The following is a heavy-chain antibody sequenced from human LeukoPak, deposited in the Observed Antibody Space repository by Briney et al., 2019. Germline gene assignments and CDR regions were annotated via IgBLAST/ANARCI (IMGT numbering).Heavy chain of an antibody. CDR3: TTRITMIVVAEN. J-gene: IGHJ4*02. CDR1: GFIVSTYE. V-gene: IGHV3-15*01. Sequence: GGSLRLSCAASGFIVSTYEMNWVRQAPGKGLEWVGRIKSKTDGGTTDYAAPVKGRFTISRDDSKNTLYLQMNSLKTEDAAVYYCTTRITMIVVAENWGQGTLVTVSS. CDR2: IKSKTDGGTT. D-gene: IGHD3-22*01.